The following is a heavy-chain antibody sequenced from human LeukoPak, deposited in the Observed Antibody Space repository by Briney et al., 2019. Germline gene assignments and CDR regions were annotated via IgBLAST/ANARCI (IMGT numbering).Heavy chain of an antibody. CDR1: GFTFRSYA. V-gene: IGHV3-23*01. CDR2: ISGSGVST. J-gene: IGHJ4*02. D-gene: IGHD1-14*01. Sequence: GGSLRLSCAASGFTFRSYAMRWVRQAPGKGLEWVSGISGSGVSTDYADSVKGRFTISRDHSKNTLYLQMNNLKAEDTAVYYCAKDVSGGNWGQGTLVTVSS. CDR3: AKDVSGGN.